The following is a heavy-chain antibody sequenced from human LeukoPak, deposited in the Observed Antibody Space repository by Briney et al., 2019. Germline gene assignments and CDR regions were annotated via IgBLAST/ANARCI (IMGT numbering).Heavy chain of an antibody. CDR2: INHSGST. J-gene: IGHJ4*02. CDR3: ASGNYYDSSGYYYVPY. Sequence: PSETLSLTCAVYGGSFSGYYWSWIRQPPGKGLEWIGEINHSGSTNYNPSLKSRVTISVGTSKNQFSLKLSSVTAADTAVYYCASGNYYDSSGYYYVPYRGQGTLVTVSS. D-gene: IGHD3-22*01. V-gene: IGHV4-34*01. CDR1: GGSFSGYY.